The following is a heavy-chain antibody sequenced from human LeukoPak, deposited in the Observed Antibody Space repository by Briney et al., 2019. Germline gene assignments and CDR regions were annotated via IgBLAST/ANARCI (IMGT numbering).Heavy chain of an antibody. Sequence: SETLSLTCTVSGGSISSYYWSWIRQPAGKRLEWIGRISSSGSTNYNPSLKSRVTISVDTSKNQFSLKLSSVTAADTAVYYCAKGDFLDYWGQGTLVTVSS. D-gene: IGHD2-21*02. CDR2: ISSSGST. J-gene: IGHJ4*02. V-gene: IGHV4-4*07. CDR3: AKGDFLDY. CDR1: GGSISSYY.